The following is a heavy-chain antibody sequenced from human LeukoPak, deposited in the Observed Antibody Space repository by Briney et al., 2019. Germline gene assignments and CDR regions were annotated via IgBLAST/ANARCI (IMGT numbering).Heavy chain of an antibody. D-gene: IGHD3-3*01. J-gene: IGHJ5*02. Sequence: GASLKISGKGSGSRFTSYWIGWVRPMPGKGLEWMGIIYPGDSDTRYSPSFQGQVTISADKSISTAYLQWSSLKASDTAMYYCARLRGITIFGVVQNNWFDPWGQGTLVTVSS. V-gene: IGHV5-51*01. CDR1: GSRFTSYW. CDR3: ARLRGITIFGVVQNNWFDP. CDR2: IYPGDSDT.